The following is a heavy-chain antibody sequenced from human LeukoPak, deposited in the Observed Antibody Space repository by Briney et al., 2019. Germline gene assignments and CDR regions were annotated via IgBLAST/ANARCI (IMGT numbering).Heavy chain of an antibody. Sequence: GGSLRLSCAASGFTIITYWMTWVRQAPGKGLEWVASISSDGSGKYYMDSVKGRFTISRANAKNSLFLQMNSLRAEDTAVHCCGRVRPGDDDYWGQGTLVTVSS. J-gene: IGHJ4*02. CDR3: GRVRPGDDDY. V-gene: IGHV3-7*01. CDR1: GFTIITYW. D-gene: IGHD3-16*01. CDR2: ISSDGSGK.